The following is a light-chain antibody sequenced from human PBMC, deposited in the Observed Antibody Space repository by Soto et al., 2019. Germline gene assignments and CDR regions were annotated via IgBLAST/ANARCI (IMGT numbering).Light chain of an antibody. Sequence: EIVLTQSPATLSLSPGERATLSCRASQSVSSSLAWYQQKRGQAPRLLIYDASNSATGIPARFSGSGSGTDFTLTISSLEPEDFAVYYCQHRSNWPLTFGGGTKVDI. J-gene: IGKJ4*01. CDR1: QSVSSS. CDR3: QHRSNWPLT. V-gene: IGKV3-11*01. CDR2: DAS.